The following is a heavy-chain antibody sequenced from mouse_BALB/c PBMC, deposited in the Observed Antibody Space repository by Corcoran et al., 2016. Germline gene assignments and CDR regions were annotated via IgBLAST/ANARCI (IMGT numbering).Heavy chain of an antibody. CDR1: GYTFTIYV. Sequence: EVQLQQSGPELVKPGASVKMSCKSSGYTFTIYVMHWVKQKPGQGLEWIGYINPYNDGTKYNEKFKGKATLTSDKSSSTAYMELSSLTSEDSAVYDCERRNGSSYGWFAYWGQGTLVTVSA. CDR3: ERRNGSSYGWFAY. V-gene: IGHV1S136*01. D-gene: IGHD1-1*01. J-gene: IGHJ3*01. CDR2: INPYNDGT.